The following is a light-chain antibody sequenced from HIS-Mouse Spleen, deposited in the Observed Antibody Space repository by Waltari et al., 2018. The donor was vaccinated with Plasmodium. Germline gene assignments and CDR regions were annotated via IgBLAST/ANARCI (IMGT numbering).Light chain of an antibody. CDR1: QGVSSN. CDR3: QQYNNWSFT. J-gene: IGKJ3*01. V-gene: IGKV3-15*01. CDR2: GAS. Sequence: EIVMTHSPATLSVSPGERATFPCRASQGVSSNLAWYQQKPGQAPRLLIYGASTRATGIPARFSGSGSGTEFTLTISSLQSEDFAVYYCQQYNNWSFTFGPGTKVDIK.